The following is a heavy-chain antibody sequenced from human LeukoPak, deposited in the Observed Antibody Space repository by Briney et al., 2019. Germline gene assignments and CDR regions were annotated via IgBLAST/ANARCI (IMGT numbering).Heavy chain of an antibody. CDR2: IYYSGST. CDR3: ARGRGDGYNYLLDY. D-gene: IGHD5-24*01. Sequence: SETLSLTCTGSGGSISSYYWSWMRQPPGKGLEGIGYIYYSGSTNYNPSLKSRVTISVATSQNQFSLKLSSVTAADTAVYYCARGRGDGYNYLLDYWGQGTLVTVSS. CDR1: GGSISSYY. J-gene: IGHJ4*02. V-gene: IGHV4-59*01.